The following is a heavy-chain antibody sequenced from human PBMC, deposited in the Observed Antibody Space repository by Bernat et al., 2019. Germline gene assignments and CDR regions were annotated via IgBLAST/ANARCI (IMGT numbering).Heavy chain of an antibody. CDR2: IYSATDT. CDR3: ARGPYVVMATIFDS. J-gene: IGHJ5*01. V-gene: IGHV3-53*04. D-gene: IGHD2-15*01. Sequence: EVQLVESGGGLVQPGGSLRLSCAASGFTVSSTYMSWVRQAPGRGLEWVALIYSATDTYYADSVKGRFTISSHNSKNTLYLQMNSLRAEDTAVYYCARGPYVVMATIFDSWGQGTLVTVSS. CDR1: GFTVSSTY.